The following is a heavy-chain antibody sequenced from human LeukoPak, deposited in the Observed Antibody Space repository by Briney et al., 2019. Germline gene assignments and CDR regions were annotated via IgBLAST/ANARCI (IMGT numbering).Heavy chain of an antibody. D-gene: IGHD6-13*01. CDR1: GGTFSSYA. CDR2: IIPIFGTA. J-gene: IGHJ4*02. CDR3: ARSYSSSYDY. V-gene: IGHV1-69*05. Sequence: ASVKVSCKASGGTFSSYAISWVRQAPGQGLEWMGGIIPIFGTANYAQKFQGRVTITRDTSASTAYMELSSLRSEDTAVYYCARSYSSSYDYWGQGTLVTVSS.